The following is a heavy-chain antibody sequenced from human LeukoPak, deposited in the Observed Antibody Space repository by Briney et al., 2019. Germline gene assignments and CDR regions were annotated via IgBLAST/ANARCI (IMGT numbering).Heavy chain of an antibody. Sequence: GESLKIACKTSGYSFTTYWIGWVRQMPGKGLEWMGIIWTSDSSNRYSPSFQGQVTISADRSISTAYLQWSSLKASDTAMYYCVRRCIEVAGIDHWGQGTLVTVFS. D-gene: IGHD6-19*01. J-gene: IGHJ4*02. CDR1: GYSFTTYW. CDR2: IWTSDSSN. CDR3: VRRCIEVAGIDH. V-gene: IGHV5-51*01.